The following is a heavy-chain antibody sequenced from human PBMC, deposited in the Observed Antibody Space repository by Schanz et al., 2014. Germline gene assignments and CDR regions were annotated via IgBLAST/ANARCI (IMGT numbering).Heavy chain of an antibody. CDR3: AKGMGYCSGGTCYDYYYYGLDV. J-gene: IGHJ6*02. Sequence: EVQLVESGGGLVQPGGSLRLSCGGSGFTFSKYWMRWVRQAPGKGLEWVSSISHSGGSKYYADSVKGRFTISRDNSENTLYLQMNSLSADDTAVFYGAKGMGYCSGGTCYDYYYYGLDVWGQGTTVTVSS. CDR1: GFTFSKYW. CDR2: ISHSGGSK. V-gene: IGHV3-23*04. D-gene: IGHD2-15*01.